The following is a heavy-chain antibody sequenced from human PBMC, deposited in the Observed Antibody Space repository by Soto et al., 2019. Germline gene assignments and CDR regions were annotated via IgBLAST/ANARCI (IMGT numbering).Heavy chain of an antibody. CDR1: GYSFTSYW. J-gene: IGHJ6*03. D-gene: IGHD6-19*01. CDR3: ASRAGIAVAGXGYYYYMDV. V-gene: IGHV5-51*01. CDR2: IYPGDSDT. Sequence: GESLKISCKGSGYSFTSYWIGWVRQMPGKGLEWMGIIYPGDSDTRYSPSFQGQVTISADKSISTAYLQWSSLKASDTAMYYCASRAGIAVAGXGYYYYMDVWGKGTTVTVSS.